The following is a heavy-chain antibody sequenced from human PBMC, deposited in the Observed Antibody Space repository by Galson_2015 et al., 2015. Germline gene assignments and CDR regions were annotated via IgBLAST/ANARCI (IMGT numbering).Heavy chain of an antibody. J-gene: IGHJ3*02. D-gene: IGHD6-19*01. Sequence: SLRLSCAASGSTFSSYAMHWVRQAPGKGLEWVAVISYDGSNKYYADSVKGRFTISRDNSKNTLYLQMNSLRAEDTAVYYCARGGIAVAAAFDIWGQGQWSPSLQ. CDR2: ISYDGSNK. CDR1: GSTFSSYA. V-gene: IGHV3-30-3*01. CDR3: ARGGIAVAAAFDI.